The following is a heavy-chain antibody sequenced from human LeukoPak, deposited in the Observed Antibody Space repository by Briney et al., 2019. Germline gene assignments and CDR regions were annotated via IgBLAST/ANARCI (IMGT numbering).Heavy chain of an antibody. CDR1: GFTFSSYW. D-gene: IGHD1-26*01. J-gene: IGHJ5*02. V-gene: IGHV3-74*01. CDR2: INSDGSST. CDR3: AREGGIVGAFDP. Sequence: GGPLRLSCAASGFTFSSYWMHWVRQAPGKGLVWVSRINSDGSSTSYADSVKGRFTISRDNAKNTLYLQMNSLRAEDTAVYYCAREGGIVGAFDPWGQGTLVTVSS.